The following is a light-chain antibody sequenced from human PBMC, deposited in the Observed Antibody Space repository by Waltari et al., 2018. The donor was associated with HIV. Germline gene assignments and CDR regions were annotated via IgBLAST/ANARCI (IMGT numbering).Light chain of an antibody. Sequence: DIFMTQSPDSLAVSLGERATINCKSSQSVLYSSNNKKYLAWYQQKPGQPPKLLIYWAFIPESGVPDRFSGSGAGTDFPLTISRLQAEDVAVYYCQQYYSTPYTFGQGTKLEIK. CDR3: QQYYSTPYT. CDR1: QSVLYSSNNKKY. CDR2: WAF. J-gene: IGKJ2*01. V-gene: IGKV4-1*01.